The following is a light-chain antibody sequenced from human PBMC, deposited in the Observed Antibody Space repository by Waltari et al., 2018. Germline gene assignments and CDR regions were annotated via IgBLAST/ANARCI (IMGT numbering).Light chain of an antibody. CDR2: KGS. CDR1: HRINHW. Sequence: RSKHRINHWLAWHQHNPGNAPNLLIYKGSSLDSGVPSRFSGSASVTESAHTTSSLQPDLFATYYCQNYDTFVRWTFGQGTRV. CDR3: QNYDTFVRWT. V-gene: IGKV1-5*03. J-gene: IGKJ1*01.